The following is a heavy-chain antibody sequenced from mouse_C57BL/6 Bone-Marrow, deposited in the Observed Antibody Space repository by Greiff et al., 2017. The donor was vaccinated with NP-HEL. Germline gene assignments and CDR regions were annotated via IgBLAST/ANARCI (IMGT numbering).Heavy chain of an antibody. CDR2: INPGSGGT. CDR1: GYAFTNYL. Sequence: QVQLKQSGAELVRPGTSVKVSCKASGYAFTNYLIEWVKQRPGQGLEWIGVINPGSGGTNYNEKFKGKATLTADKSSSTAYMQLSSLTSEDSAVYFCARSGAVVFDYWGQGTTLTVSS. J-gene: IGHJ2*01. V-gene: IGHV1-54*01. CDR3: ARSGAVVFDY. D-gene: IGHD1-1*01.